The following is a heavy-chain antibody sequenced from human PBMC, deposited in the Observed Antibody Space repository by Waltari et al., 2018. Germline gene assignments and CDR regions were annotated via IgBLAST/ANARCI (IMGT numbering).Heavy chain of an antibody. J-gene: IGHJ1*01. D-gene: IGHD3-3*01. CDR2: IRCDDTT. V-gene: IGHV3-23*01. Sequence: EVQLLESGGGLVQPGGSLRLSCVVSGCNFRNYPMAWVRRAPGQVLDWVSAIRCDDTTYYADSVKGRFSISRDMSNNTIYLQLNSLRVEDSAIYFCAKDLHVCGGYYPKAGKYFHHWGPGTLVTVSS. CDR1: GCNFRNYP. CDR3: AKDLHVCGGYYPKAGKYFHH.